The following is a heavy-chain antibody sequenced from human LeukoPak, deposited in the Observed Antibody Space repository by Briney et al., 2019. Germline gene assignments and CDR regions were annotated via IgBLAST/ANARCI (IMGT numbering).Heavy chain of an antibody. V-gene: IGHV6-1*01. J-gene: IGHJ3*02. Sequence: SQTLSLTCAISGDSVSSNSAAWNWIRQSPSRGLEWLGRTYYRSKWYNDYAVSVKSRITINPDTSKNQFSLQLNPVTPEDTAVYYCAREGGPAAGTSKPLDIWGQGTMVTVSS. D-gene: IGHD6-13*01. CDR2: TYYRSKWYN. CDR3: AREGGPAAGTSKPLDI. CDR1: GDSVSSNSAA.